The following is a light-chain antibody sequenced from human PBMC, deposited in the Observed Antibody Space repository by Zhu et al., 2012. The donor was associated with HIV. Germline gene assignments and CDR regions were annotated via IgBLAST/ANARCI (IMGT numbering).Light chain of an antibody. J-gene: IGKJ2*01. CDR1: QNINNW. Sequence: DIQMTQSPSTLSASVGDRVTITCRASQNINNWLAWYQQKPGKAPKLLIYKASSLESGVPSRFSGGGSGTEFTLTISCLQPDDFATYYCQQYNSYLYTFGQGTKLEI. V-gene: IGKV1-5*03. CDR3: QQYNSYLYT. CDR2: KAS.